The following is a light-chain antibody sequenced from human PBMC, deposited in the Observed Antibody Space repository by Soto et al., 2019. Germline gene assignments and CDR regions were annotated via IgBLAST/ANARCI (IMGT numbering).Light chain of an antibody. CDR3: QQYGSSPRT. Sequence: IVLTQSPGTLSLSPGERATLSCRASQNVGSRYLAWYQQKPGQAPRLLIYATPNRATGIPDRFSGSGSGTDFSLTISSLEPGDLAVYYCQQYGSSPRTFGQGTKVEIK. V-gene: IGKV3-20*01. CDR2: ATP. J-gene: IGKJ1*01. CDR1: QNVGSRY.